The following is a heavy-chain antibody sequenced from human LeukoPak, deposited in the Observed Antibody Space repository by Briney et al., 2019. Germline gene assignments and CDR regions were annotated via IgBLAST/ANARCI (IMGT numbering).Heavy chain of an antibody. D-gene: IGHD6-13*01. V-gene: IGHV3-23*01. CDR1: GFSFSSCA. J-gene: IGHJ4*02. CDR2: ISGSGGST. Sequence: GGSLRLSCAASGFSFSSCAMSWVRQAPGKGLEWVSAISGSGGSTYYADSVKGRFTISRDDSKNTLYLQMNSLRAEDTAAYYCAKDFYSSSWYLSGDWGQGTLVTVSS. CDR3: AKDFYSSSWYLSGD.